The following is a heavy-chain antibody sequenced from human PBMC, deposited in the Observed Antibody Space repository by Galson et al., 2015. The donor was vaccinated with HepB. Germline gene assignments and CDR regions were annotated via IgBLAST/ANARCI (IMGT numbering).Heavy chain of an antibody. V-gene: IGHV3-11*03. CDR3: ATLETGYPKY. Sequence: SLRLSCAASGFTFSDYYMSWVRQGPGKGLEWVSYISSSSSYTNYADSVKGRFTISRDNAKNSLYLQMSSLKASDTAMYYCATLETGYPKYWGQGTLVTVSS. D-gene: IGHD1-1*01. CDR1: GFTFSDYY. CDR2: ISSSSSYT. J-gene: IGHJ4*02.